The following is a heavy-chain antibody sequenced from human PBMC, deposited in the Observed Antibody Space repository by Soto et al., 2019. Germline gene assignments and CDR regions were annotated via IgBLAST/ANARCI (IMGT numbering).Heavy chain of an antibody. J-gene: IGHJ3*02. CDR2: INAGNGNT. CDR3: ARDRLGWLVPARDAFDI. CDR1: GYTFTSYA. V-gene: IGHV1-3*01. D-gene: IGHD6-19*01. Sequence: QVQLVQSGAEVKKPGASVKVSCKASGYTFTSYAMHWVRQAPGQRLEWMGWINAGNGNTKYSQKFQGRVTITRDTSAGTAYMELSSLRSEDTAVYYCARDRLGWLVPARDAFDIWGQGTMVTVSS.